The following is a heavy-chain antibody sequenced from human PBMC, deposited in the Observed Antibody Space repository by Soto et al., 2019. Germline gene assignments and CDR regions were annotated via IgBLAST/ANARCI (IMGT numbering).Heavy chain of an antibody. D-gene: IGHD3-10*01. CDR2: ISSSSSTI. Sequence: GGSLRLSCAASGFTFSSYSMNWVRQAPGKGLEWVSYISSSSSTIYYADSVKGRFTISRDNVKNSLYLQMNSLRDEDTAVYYCAREAVHYYGSGSYWDYWGQGTLVTVSS. J-gene: IGHJ4*02. CDR1: GFTFSSYS. CDR3: AREAVHYYGSGSYWDY. V-gene: IGHV3-48*02.